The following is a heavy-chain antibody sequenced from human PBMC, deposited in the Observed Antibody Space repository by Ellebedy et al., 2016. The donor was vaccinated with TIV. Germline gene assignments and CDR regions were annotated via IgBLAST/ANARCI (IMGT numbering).Heavy chain of an antibody. CDR2: INPENGDT. V-gene: IGHV1-2*02. CDR1: RYTFIGYY. D-gene: IGHD6-19*01. Sequence: AASVKVSCKASRYTFIGYYMHWVRQAPGQGLEWMGWINPENGDTSYAQKFQGRVTMNRDPSTSTAYMELSRLGSDDTAVYYCGRSGYGSGWSFDYWGQGTLVTVPS. CDR3: GRSGYGSGWSFDY. J-gene: IGHJ4*02.